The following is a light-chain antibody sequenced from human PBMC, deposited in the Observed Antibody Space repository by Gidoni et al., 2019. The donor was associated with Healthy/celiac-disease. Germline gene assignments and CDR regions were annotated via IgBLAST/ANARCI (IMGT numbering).Light chain of an antibody. J-gene: IGLJ2*01. CDR3: QSYDSSLSVVV. V-gene: IGLV1-40*01. CDR1: SSNIGAGYD. Sequence: QSVLTQPPSGSGAPGQRVTISCTGRSSNIGAGYDVHWYQQLPGTAPKLLIYGNSNRPSGVPDRFSGPKSGTSASLAITGLQAEDEADYYCQSYDSSLSVVVFGGGTKRTVL. CDR2: GNS.